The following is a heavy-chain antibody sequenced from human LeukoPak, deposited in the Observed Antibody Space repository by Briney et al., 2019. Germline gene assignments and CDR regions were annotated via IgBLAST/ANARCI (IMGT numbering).Heavy chain of an antibody. V-gene: IGHV3-48*04. Sequence: GGSLRLSCAASGFTFSTSSMNWVRQAPEKGLEWVSYISSGGNTIYYADSLKGRFTISRDNAKNSLYLQMNSLRAEDTAVYYCARGNNWGRGTLVTVSS. CDR2: ISSGGNTI. CDR3: ARGNN. CDR1: GFTFSTSS. J-gene: IGHJ4*02.